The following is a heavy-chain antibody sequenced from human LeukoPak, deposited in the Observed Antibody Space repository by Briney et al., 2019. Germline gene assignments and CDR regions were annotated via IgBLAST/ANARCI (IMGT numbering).Heavy chain of an antibody. CDR2: INPSGGST. J-gene: IGHJ6*03. Sequence: GASVKVSCKASGYTFTSYYMHWVRQAPGQGLEWMGIINPSGGSTSYAQKFQGRVTMTRDTSTSTVYMELSSLRSEDTAVYYCARSHPFDIVVVPAAIRPDYYYYMDVWGKGTTVTVSS. CDR3: ARSHPFDIVVVPAAIRPDYYYYMDV. CDR1: GYTFTSYY. D-gene: IGHD2-2*02. V-gene: IGHV1-46*01.